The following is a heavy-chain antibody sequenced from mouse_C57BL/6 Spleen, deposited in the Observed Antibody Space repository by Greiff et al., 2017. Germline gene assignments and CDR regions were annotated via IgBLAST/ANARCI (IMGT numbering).Heavy chain of an antibody. J-gene: IGHJ4*01. V-gene: IGHV7-1*01. Sequence: EVKVVESGGGLVQSGRSLRLSCATSGFTFSDFYMEWVRQAPGKGLEWIAASRNKANDYTTEYSASVKGRFIVSRDTSQSILYLQMNALRAEDTAIYYCARDDYLDYWGQGTSVTVSS. CDR3: ARDDYLDY. CDR1: GFTFSDFY. D-gene: IGHD1-1*02. CDR2: SRNKANDYTT.